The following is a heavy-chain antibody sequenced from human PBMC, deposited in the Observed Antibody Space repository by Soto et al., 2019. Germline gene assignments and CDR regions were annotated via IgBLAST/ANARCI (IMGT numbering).Heavy chain of an antibody. V-gene: IGHV3-7*03. CDR2: VKHDTSEA. D-gene: IGHD3-16*02. CDR3: ARDGLLFSGPYRPSRFDY. CDR1: GSKFSDYW. J-gene: IGHJ4*02. Sequence: PGGSLRLSCAASGSKFSDYWMSWVRQAPGKGLEWVGNVKHDTSEAHYADSVKGRFTITRDNIKNFLFLQMNGLRSDDTASYYCARDGLLFSGPYRPSRFDYWGLGTLVTISS.